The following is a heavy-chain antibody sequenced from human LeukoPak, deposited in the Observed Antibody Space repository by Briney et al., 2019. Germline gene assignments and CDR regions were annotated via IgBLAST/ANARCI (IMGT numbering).Heavy chain of an antibody. CDR1: GFTFSSYS. V-gene: IGHV3-21*01. D-gene: IGHD3-10*01. CDR3: ARDAVTMVRGVIGY. J-gene: IGHJ4*02. Sequence: PGGSLRLSCAASGFTFSSYSMNRVRQAPGKGLEWVSSISSSSSYIYYADSVKGRFTISRDNAKNSLYLQMNSLRAEDTAVYYCARDAVTMVRGVIGYWGQGTLVTVSS. CDR2: ISSSSSYI.